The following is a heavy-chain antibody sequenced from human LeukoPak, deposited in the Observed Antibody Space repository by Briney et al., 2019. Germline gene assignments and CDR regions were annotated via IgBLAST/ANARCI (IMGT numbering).Heavy chain of an antibody. V-gene: IGHV4-39*07. Sequence: ETLSLTCTVSGGSISSSSYYWGWIRQPPGKGLEWIGSIYYSGSTYYNPSLKSRVTISVDTSKNQFSLKLSSVTAADTAVYYCVRIVVTAFYNWFDPWGQGTLVTVSS. D-gene: IGHD2-21*02. CDR3: VRIVVTAFYNWFDP. CDR2: IYYSGST. CDR1: GGSISSSSYY. J-gene: IGHJ5*02.